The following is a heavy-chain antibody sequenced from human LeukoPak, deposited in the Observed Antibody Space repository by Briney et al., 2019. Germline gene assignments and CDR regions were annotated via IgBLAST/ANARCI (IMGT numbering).Heavy chain of an antibody. CDR1: GYTSTSYD. CDR3: ARAPSSYYDFWSGYYCYFYYMDV. J-gene: IGHJ6*03. Sequence: ASLKVSCKASGYTSTSYDINWVRQATGQGLEWMGWMSPNSSNTGYAQKFQGRVTMTRNTSISTAYMELSSLRSEDTAVYYCARAPSSYYDFWSGYYCYFYYMDVWGKGTTVTVSS. CDR2: MSPNSSNT. V-gene: IGHV1-8*01. D-gene: IGHD3-3*01.